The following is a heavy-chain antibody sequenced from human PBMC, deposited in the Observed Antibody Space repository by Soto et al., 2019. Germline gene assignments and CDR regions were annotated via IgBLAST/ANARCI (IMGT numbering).Heavy chain of an antibody. CDR1: GFTFDDYA. CDR2: FGWNSGSI. D-gene: IGHD6-6*01. CDR3: AKDFSYSSSYVDY. V-gene: IGHV3-9*01. Sequence: GGSLRLSCAASGFTFDDYAMHWVRQAPGKGLEWVSGFGWNSGSIGYADSVRGRFTISGDNAKNPLYLQMNSLRAEDTALYYCAKDFSYSSSYVDYWGQGTLVTVSS. J-gene: IGHJ4*02.